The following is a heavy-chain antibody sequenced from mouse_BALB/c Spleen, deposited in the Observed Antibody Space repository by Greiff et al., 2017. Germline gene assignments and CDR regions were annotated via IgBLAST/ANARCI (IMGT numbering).Heavy chain of an antibody. CDR2: INPSNGGT. CDR3: TRWLLRNYAMDY. Sequence: QVQLQQSGAELVKPGASVKLSCKASGYTFTSYYMYWVKQRPGQGLEWIGGINPSNGGTNFNEKFKSKATLTVDKSSSTAYMQLSSLTSEDSAVYYSTRWLLRNYAMDYWGKGTSVTVSS. D-gene: IGHD2-3*01. V-gene: IGHV1S81*02. J-gene: IGHJ4*01. CDR1: GYTFTSYY.